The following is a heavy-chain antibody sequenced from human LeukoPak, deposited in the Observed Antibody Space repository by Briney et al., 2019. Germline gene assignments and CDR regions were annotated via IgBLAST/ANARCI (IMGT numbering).Heavy chain of an antibody. CDR2: INHSGST. D-gene: IGHD2-15*01. J-gene: IGHJ6*03. CDR3: ARVLKLGYCSGGSCYGRYYYYYYMDV. Sequence: PSETLSLTCAVYGGSFSGYYWSWIRQPPGKGLEWMGEINHSGSTNYNPSLKSRVTISVDTSKNQFSLKLSSVTAADTAVYYCARVLKLGYCSGGSCYGRYYYYYYMDVWGKGTTVTVSS. CDR1: GGSFSGYY. V-gene: IGHV4-34*01.